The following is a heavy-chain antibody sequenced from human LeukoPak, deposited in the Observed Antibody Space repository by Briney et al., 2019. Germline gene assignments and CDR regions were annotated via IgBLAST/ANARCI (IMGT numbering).Heavy chain of an antibody. D-gene: IGHD3-10*01. J-gene: IGHJ6*03. Sequence: GGSLRLSCAASGFTFSSYGMHWVRQAPGKGLEWVSAISGSGGSTYYADSVKGRFTISRDNSKNTLYLQMNSLRAEDTAVYYCARDLVWFGEPKGYYNYMDVWGKGTTVTVSS. CDR3: ARDLVWFGEPKGYYNYMDV. CDR2: ISGSGGST. CDR1: GFTFSSYG. V-gene: IGHV3-23*01.